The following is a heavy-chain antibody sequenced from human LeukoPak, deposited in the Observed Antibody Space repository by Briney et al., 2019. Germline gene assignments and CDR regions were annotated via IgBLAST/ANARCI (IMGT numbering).Heavy chain of an antibody. J-gene: IGHJ6*02. V-gene: IGHV3-23*01. CDR1: GFTFSSYA. CDR2: ISGSGGST. CDR3: AKDIAAAGRIVCYYYGMDV. D-gene: IGHD6-13*01. Sequence: GGSLRLSCAASGFTFSSYAMSWVRQAPGKGLEWVSAISGSGGSTYYADSVKGRFTNSRDNSKNTLYLQMNSLRAEDTAVYYSAKDIAAAGRIVCYYYGMDVWGQGTTVTVSS.